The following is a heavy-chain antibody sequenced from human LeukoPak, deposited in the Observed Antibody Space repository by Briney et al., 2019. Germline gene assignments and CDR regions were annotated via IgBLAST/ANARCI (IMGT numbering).Heavy chain of an antibody. V-gene: IGHV1-69*04. CDR2: IIPILGIA. D-gene: IGHD3-10*01. CDR1: GGTFNSYA. J-gene: IGHJ6*02. Sequence: SVKVSCKASGGTFNSYAISWVRQAPGQGLEWMGRIIPILGIANYAQKFQGRVTITADKSTSTAYMELSSLRSEDTAVYYCARGSCITMVRGHYYYGMDVWGQGTTVTVSS. CDR3: ARGSCITMVRGHYYYGMDV.